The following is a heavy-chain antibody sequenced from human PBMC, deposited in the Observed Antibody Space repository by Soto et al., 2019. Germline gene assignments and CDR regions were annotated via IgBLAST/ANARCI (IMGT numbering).Heavy chain of an antibody. CDR2: ISNDGSNK. CDR3: AKDLLSGSYPEILYLSYGVDV. CDR1: GFTFSSYG. D-gene: IGHD1-26*01. V-gene: IGHV3-30*18. Sequence: HPGGSLRLSCAASGFTFSSYGMHWVRQAPGKGLEWVAVISNDGSNKYYADSVKGRFTISRDNSKNTLYLQMNSLRAEDTAVYYCAKDLLSGSYPEILYLSYGVDVWGQGTTVTSP. J-gene: IGHJ6*02.